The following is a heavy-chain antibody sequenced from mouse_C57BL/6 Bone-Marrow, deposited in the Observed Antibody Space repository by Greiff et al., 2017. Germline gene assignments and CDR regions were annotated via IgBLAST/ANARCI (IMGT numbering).Heavy chain of an antibody. CDR3: ATMDY. Sequence: EVQLQQSGPELVKPGASVKISCKASGYTFTDYYMNWVKQSHGQSLEWIGDINPNNGGTSYNQKFKGKATLTVDQSSSTAYMQLNSLTSEDSAVTYWATMDYWGQGTSVTVSS. V-gene: IGHV1-26*01. J-gene: IGHJ4*01. CDR1: GYTFTDYY. CDR2: INPNNGGT.